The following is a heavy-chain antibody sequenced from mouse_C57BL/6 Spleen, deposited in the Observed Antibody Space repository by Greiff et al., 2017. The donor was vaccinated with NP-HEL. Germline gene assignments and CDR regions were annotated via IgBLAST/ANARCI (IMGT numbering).Heavy chain of an antibody. CDR3: ARSDFDG. J-gene: IGHJ2*01. Sequence: QVQLKQSGAELARPGASVKMSCKASGYTFTSYTMHWVKQRPGQGLEWIGYINPCRSYTKYNQQFKDKATLTADTSSSTAYMQLGSLTSEDSAVYYCARSDFDGWGQGTTLTVSS. CDR1: GYTFTSYT. CDR2: INPCRSYT. V-gene: IGHV1-4*01.